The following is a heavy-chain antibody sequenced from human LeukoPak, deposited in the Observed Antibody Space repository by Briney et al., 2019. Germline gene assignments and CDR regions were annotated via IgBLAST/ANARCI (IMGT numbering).Heavy chain of an antibody. CDR3: ARDHIAARPHYYYYMDV. V-gene: IGHV3-30-3*01. J-gene: IGHJ6*03. Sequence: GGSLRLSCAASGFTFSSYAMHWVRQAPGKGLEWVAVISYDGSNKYYTDSVKGRFTISRDNSKNTLYLQMNSLRAEDTAVYYCARDHIAARPHYYYYMDVWGKGTTVTVSS. CDR2: ISYDGSNK. D-gene: IGHD6-6*01. CDR1: GFTFSSYA.